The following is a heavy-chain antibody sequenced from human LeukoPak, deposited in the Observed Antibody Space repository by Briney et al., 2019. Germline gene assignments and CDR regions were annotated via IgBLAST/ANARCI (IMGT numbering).Heavy chain of an antibody. Sequence: PGRSLRLSCTASGFTFGDYAMTWFRQAPGKGLEWVGFIRSKGYGGTTEYAASVKCTFTISRDDSKSIAQLQMNSLKTEDTAVNYCSRADGGATDYWGQGTLVTVSS. V-gene: IGHV3-49*03. CDR2: IRSKGYGGTT. CDR3: SRADGGATDY. CDR1: GFTFGDYA. D-gene: IGHD1-26*01. J-gene: IGHJ4*02.